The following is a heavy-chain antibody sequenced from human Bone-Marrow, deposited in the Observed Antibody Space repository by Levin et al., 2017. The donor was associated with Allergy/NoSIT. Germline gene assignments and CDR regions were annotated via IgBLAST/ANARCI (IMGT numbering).Heavy chain of an antibody. V-gene: IGHV3-11*01. CDR1: GFTFSDYY. J-gene: IGHJ6*02. Sequence: GGSLRLSCAASGFTFSDYYMSWIRQAPGKGLEWVSYISSSGSTIYYADSVKGRFTISRDNAKNSLYLQMNSLRAEDTAVYYCARNLYCGGDWLNYYYGMDVWGQGTTVTVSS. CDR2: ISSSGSTI. D-gene: IGHD2-21*02. CDR3: ARNLYCGGDWLNYYYGMDV.